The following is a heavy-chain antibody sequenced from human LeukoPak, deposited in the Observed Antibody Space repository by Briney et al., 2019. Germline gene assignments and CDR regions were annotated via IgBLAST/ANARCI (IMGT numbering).Heavy chain of an antibody. Sequence: PGGSLRLSCAASGFTFGSFWMSWVRQAPGKGLEWVANINQDGSHKYYVDSVKGRFTISRDNAKNSLYLQMNSLRAEDTAVYYCAKDLSYCSGGTCYTSRYYGMDVWGQGTTVTVSS. D-gene: IGHD2-15*01. CDR1: GFTFGSFW. V-gene: IGHV3-7*03. J-gene: IGHJ6*02. CDR2: INQDGSHK. CDR3: AKDLSYCSGGTCYTSRYYGMDV.